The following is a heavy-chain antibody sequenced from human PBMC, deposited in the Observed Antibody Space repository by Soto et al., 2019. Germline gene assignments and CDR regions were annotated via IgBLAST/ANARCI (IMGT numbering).Heavy chain of an antibody. CDR3: AKEPPNLDYGEDPNWFDP. CDR1: GFTFSSYG. Sequence: GGSLRLSCAASGFTFSSYGMHWVRQAPGKGLEWVAVISYDGSNKYYADSVKGRFTISRDNSKNTLYLQMNSLRAEDTAVYYCAKEPPNLDYGEDPNWFDPWGQGTLVTVSS. V-gene: IGHV3-30*18. J-gene: IGHJ5*02. D-gene: IGHD4-17*01. CDR2: ISYDGSNK.